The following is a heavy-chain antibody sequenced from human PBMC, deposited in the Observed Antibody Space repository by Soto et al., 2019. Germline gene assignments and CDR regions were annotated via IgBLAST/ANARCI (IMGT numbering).Heavy chain of an antibody. V-gene: IGHV3-23*01. D-gene: IGHD3-10*01. CDR2: ISGSGGST. Sequence: PGGSLRLSCAASGFTFSSYAMSWVRQAPGKGLEWVSAISGSGGSTYYADSVKGRFTISRDNSKNTLYLQMNSLRAEDTAVYYCAKDFDFGRFGELLSYGMDVWGQGTTVTVSS. CDR3: AKDFDFGRFGELLSYGMDV. CDR1: GFTFSSYA. J-gene: IGHJ6*02.